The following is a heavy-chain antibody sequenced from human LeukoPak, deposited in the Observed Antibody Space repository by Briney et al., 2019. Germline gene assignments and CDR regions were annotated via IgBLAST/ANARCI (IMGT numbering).Heavy chain of an antibody. Sequence: GGSLRLSCAASGFTFSDYYMSWIRQAPGKGLEWVSAISGSGGSTYYADSVKGRFTISRDNSKNTLYLQMNSLRAEDTAVYYCAKDRDYDFWSGYSESGRFDYWGQGTLVTVSS. CDR2: ISGSGGST. D-gene: IGHD3-3*01. CDR1: GFTFSDYY. V-gene: IGHV3-23*01. J-gene: IGHJ4*02. CDR3: AKDRDYDFWSGYSESGRFDY.